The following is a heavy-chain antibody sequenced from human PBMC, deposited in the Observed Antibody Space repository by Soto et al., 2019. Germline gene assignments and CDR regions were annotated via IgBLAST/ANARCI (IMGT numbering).Heavy chain of an antibody. Sequence: WETLSLTCAVYGGSFSGYYWSWIRQPPGKGLEWIGEINHSGSTNYNPSLKSRVTISVDRSKNQFSLNLSSVTAADTALYYCARALGYTYGHLPIDYWGQGTLVTVSS. J-gene: IGHJ4*02. V-gene: IGHV4-34*01. CDR1: GGSFSGYY. CDR2: INHSGST. CDR3: ARALGYTYGHLPIDY. D-gene: IGHD5-18*01.